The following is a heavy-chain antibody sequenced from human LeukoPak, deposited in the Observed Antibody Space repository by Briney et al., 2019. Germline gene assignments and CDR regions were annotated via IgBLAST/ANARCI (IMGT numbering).Heavy chain of an antibody. CDR1: GGSFSGYY. CDR2: INHSGST. Sequence: SETLSLTCAVYGGSFSGYYWSWTRQPPGKGLEWIGEINHSGSTNYNPSLKSRVTISVDTSKNQFSLKLSSVTAADTAVYYCARVAPLWGYYDSSGYPDYWGQGTLVTVSS. V-gene: IGHV4-34*01. CDR3: ARVAPLWGYYDSSGYPDY. J-gene: IGHJ4*02. D-gene: IGHD3-22*01.